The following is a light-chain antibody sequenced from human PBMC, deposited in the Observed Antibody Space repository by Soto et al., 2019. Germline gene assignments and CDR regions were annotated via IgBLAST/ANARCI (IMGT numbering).Light chain of an antibody. CDR2: EVS. V-gene: IGLV2-23*02. J-gene: IGLJ2*01. CDR3: CSYAGSVL. CDR1: SSDFGSHNL. Sequence: QSALTQPASVSGSPGQSITISCTGTSSDFGSHNLVSWYQHEPGKAPKFLIYEVSKRPSGISTRFSGPKSGNTASLTISGLQADDEADYYCCSYAGSVLFGGGTKLTVL.